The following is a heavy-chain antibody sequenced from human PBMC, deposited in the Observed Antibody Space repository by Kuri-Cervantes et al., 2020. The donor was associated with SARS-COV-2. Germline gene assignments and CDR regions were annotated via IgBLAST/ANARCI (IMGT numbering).Heavy chain of an antibody. Sequence: ASVKVSCKASGYTFTSYYMHWVRQAPGQGLEWMGIINPNSGGTNYAQKFQGRVTMTRDTSISTAYMELSRLRSDDTAVYYCARDLERGPARFDYWGQGTLVTVSS. CDR2: INPNSGGT. V-gene: IGHV1-2*02. D-gene: IGHD3-3*01. CDR1: GYTFTSYY. J-gene: IGHJ4*02. CDR3: ARDLERGPARFDY.